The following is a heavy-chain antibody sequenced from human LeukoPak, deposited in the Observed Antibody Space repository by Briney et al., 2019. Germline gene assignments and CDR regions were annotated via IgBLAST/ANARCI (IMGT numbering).Heavy chain of an antibody. J-gene: IGHJ4*02. V-gene: IGHV3-48*03. CDR3: ARARTPDY. CDR1: GFTFSIYE. D-gene: IGHD2-15*01. CDR2: MSSRGSTI. Sequence: GGSLRLSCAASGFTFSIYEMSGVRQAPGKGLEWLSYMSSRGSTISYADSVKGRFTISRDNAKNSLFLQMNSLRAEDTAVYYCARARTPDYWGQGTLVTVSS.